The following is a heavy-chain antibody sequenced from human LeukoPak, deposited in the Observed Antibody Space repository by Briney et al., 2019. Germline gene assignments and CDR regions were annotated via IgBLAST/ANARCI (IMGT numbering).Heavy chain of an antibody. V-gene: IGHV4-59*01. Sequence: SETLSLTCTVSGGSISSYYWSWTRQPPGKGLEWIGYIYYSGSTNYNPSLKSRVTISVDTSKNQFSLKLSSVTAADTAVYYCARGNYYDSSGYYYFDYWGQGTLVTVSS. CDR1: GGSISSYY. D-gene: IGHD3-22*01. J-gene: IGHJ4*02. CDR3: ARGNYYDSSGYYYFDY. CDR2: IYYSGST.